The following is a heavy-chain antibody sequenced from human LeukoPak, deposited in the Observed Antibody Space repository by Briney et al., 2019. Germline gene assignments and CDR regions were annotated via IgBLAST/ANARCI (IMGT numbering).Heavy chain of an antibody. Sequence: GGSLRLSCAASEFTFSAYWMHWVRQAPGKGLVWVSRIRGDGSMTNYADSVKGRFTISRDNAKNTLYLQMNSLRPEDTAVYYCARENLAAAADYWGQGTVVTVSS. J-gene: IGHJ4*02. V-gene: IGHV3-74*01. CDR2: IRGDGSMT. CDR3: ARENLAAAADY. D-gene: IGHD6-25*01. CDR1: EFTFSAYW.